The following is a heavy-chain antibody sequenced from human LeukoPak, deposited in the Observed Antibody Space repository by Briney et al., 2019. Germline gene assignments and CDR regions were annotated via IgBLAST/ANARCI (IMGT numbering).Heavy chain of an antibody. Sequence: PGGSLRLSCAASGFTFSSYSMNWVRQAPGKGLEWVSYISSSSSTIYYADSVKGRFTISRDNAKNSLYLQMNSLRDEDTAWYYCARDSSGWALHSFDIWGQGGLVAVSS. V-gene: IGHV3-48*02. J-gene: IGHJ3*02. CDR3: ARDSSGWALHSFDI. CDR1: GFTFSSYS. D-gene: IGHD6-19*01. CDR2: ISSSSSTI.